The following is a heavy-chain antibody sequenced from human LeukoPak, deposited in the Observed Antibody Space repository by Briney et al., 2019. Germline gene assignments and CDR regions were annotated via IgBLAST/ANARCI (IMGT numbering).Heavy chain of an antibody. J-gene: IGHJ4*02. V-gene: IGHV1-69*05. Sequence: ASVKVSCKASGGTFSSYAISWVRQAPGRGLEWMGRIIPIFGTANYAQKFQGRVTITTDESTSTAYMELSSLRSEDTAVYYCVLTLCPDYYDSSGYYLVWGQGTLVTVSS. D-gene: IGHD3-22*01. CDR3: VLTLCPDYYDSSGYYLV. CDR1: GGTFSSYA. CDR2: IIPIFGTA.